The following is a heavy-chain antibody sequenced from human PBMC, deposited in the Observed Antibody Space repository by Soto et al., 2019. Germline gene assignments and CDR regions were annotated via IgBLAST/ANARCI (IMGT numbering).Heavy chain of an antibody. D-gene: IGHD3-9*01. V-gene: IGHV3-23*01. CDR3: ATRRVNYDILTGPRDYYGMDV. CDR1: GFTFSSYA. CDR2: ISGSGGST. Sequence: PGRSLRLSCAASGFTFSSYAMSWVRQAPGKGLEWVSAISGSGGSTYYADSVKGRFTISRDNSKNTLYLQMNSLRAEDTAVYYCATRRVNYDILTGPRDYYGMDVWGQGTTVTVSS. J-gene: IGHJ6*02.